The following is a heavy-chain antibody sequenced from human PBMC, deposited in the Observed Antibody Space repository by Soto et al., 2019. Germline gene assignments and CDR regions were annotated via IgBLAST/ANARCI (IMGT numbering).Heavy chain of an antibody. CDR1: GFTFSSYA. CDR2: ISGNGGYT. Sequence: GGSLRLSCAASGFTFSSYAMTWVRQAPGKGLEWVSTISGNGGYTYNSDSVRGRFTISRSNSKKTLYLQMDSLRANDTAVFYCAKGEANTGFGVETRLDIWGQGTQVTVPS. CDR3: AKGEANTGFGVETRLDI. J-gene: IGHJ4*02. V-gene: IGHV3-23*01. D-gene: IGHD3-3*01.